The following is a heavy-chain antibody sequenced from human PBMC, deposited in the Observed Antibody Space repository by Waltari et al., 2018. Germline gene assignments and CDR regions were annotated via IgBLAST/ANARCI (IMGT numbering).Heavy chain of an antibody. Sequence: EVQLVESGGGLVKPGGSLRLSCAASGCTFSSYSMNWVRQAPGKGLEWVSSISSSSSYIYYADSVKGRFTISRDNAKNSLYLQMNSLKTEDTAVYYCIRFHMELYMDVWGKGATVTVSS. D-gene: IGHD1-26*01. J-gene: IGHJ6*04. CDR1: GCTFSSYS. CDR2: ISSSSSYI. V-gene: IGHV3-21*04. CDR3: IRFHMELYMDV.